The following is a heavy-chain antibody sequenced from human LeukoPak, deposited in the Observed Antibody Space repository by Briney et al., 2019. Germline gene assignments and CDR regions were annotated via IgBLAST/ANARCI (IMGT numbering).Heavy chain of an antibody. Sequence: GASVKVSCKASGYTSTSYGISWVRQAPGQGLEWMGWISAYNGNTNYAQKLQGRVTMTTDTSTGTAYMELRSLRSDDTAVYYCARDGSGSYFRPFDYWGQGTLVTVSS. CDR1: GYTSTSYG. D-gene: IGHD1-26*01. CDR2: ISAYNGNT. CDR3: ARDGSGSYFRPFDY. V-gene: IGHV1-18*01. J-gene: IGHJ4*02.